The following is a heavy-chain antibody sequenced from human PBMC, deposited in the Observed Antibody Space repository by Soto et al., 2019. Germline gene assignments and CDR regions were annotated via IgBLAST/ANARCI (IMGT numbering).Heavy chain of an antibody. CDR1: GFTFSSYS. CDR3: ATELELLPYWVEIGAFDI. J-gene: IGHJ3*02. Sequence: GGSLRLSCAASGFTFSSYSMNWVRQAPGKGLEWVSSISSSSSYIYYADSVKGRFTISRDNAKNSLYLQMNSLRAEDTAVYYCATELELLPYWVEIGAFDIWGQGTMVTVSS. D-gene: IGHD1-7*01. V-gene: IGHV3-21*01. CDR2: ISSSSSYI.